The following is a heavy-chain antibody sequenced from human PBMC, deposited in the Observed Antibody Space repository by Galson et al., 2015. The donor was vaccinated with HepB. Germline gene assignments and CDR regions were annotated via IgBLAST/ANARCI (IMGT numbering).Heavy chain of an antibody. J-gene: IGHJ4*02. CDR3: ARNELGDFDY. Sequence: SLRLSCAASGFTFSSYAMHWVRQAPGKGLEWVAVISYDGSNKYYADSVKGRFTISRDNSKNTLYLQMNSLRAEDTAVYYCARNELGDFDYWGQGTLVTVSS. CDR1: GFTFSSYA. V-gene: IGHV3-30-3*01. D-gene: IGHD7-27*01. CDR2: ISYDGSNK.